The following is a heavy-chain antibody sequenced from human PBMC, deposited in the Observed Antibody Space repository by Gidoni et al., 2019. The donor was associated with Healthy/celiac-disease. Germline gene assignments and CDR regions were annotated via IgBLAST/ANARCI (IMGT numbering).Heavy chain of an antibody. Sequence: LTISRDNAKNSLYLQMNSLRAEDTALYYCAKGDYDILTGYSLFDYWGQGTLVTVSS. D-gene: IGHD3-9*01. J-gene: IGHJ4*02. V-gene: IGHV3-9*01. CDR3: AKGDYDILTGYSLFDY.